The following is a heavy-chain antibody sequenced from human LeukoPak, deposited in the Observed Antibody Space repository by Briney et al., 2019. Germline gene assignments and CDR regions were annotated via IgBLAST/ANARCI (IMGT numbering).Heavy chain of an antibody. CDR3: ARDIKRSRARWENLGFDP. Sequence: ASVKVSCKASGYTFTSYDINWVRQATGQGLEWMGWISTYNGNTNYVQKLQGRVTMTTDTSTSTAYMELRSLRSDDTAVYYCARDIKRSRARWENLGFDPWGQGTLVTVSS. CDR1: GYTFTSYD. V-gene: IGHV1-18*01. D-gene: IGHD1-26*01. CDR2: ISTYNGNT. J-gene: IGHJ5*02.